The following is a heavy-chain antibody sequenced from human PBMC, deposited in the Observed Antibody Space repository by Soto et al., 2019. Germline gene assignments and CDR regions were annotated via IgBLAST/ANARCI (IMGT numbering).Heavy chain of an antibody. CDR1: GGSVSPYY. D-gene: IGHD2-2*01. J-gene: IGHJ4*02. V-gene: IGHV4-59*02. CDR3: AKGGTSSLPFDY. Sequence: QVQLQESGPGLVKPSETLSLTCTVSGGSVSPYYWSWIRQSPGKGLEWIGNIRYSGSTDYNPSLKSRVTISIDTSTNQFSLELTSVTAADTAVYYCAKGGTSSLPFDYWGQGTLVTVSS. CDR2: IRYSGST.